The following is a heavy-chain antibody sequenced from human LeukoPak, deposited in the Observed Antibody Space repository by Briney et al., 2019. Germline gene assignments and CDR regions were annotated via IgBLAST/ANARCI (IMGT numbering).Heavy chain of an antibody. CDR2: ISSNGGST. D-gene: IGHD1-7*01. J-gene: IGHJ4*02. CDR1: GFTFSSYA. Sequence: GGSLRLSCAASGFTFSSYAMHWVRQAPGKGLEYVSAISSNGGSTYYANSVKGRFTISRDNSKNTLYLQMGSLRAEDMAVYYCAREDRLGTTTGFDYWGQGTLVTVSS. CDR3: AREDRLGTTTGFDY. V-gene: IGHV3-64*01.